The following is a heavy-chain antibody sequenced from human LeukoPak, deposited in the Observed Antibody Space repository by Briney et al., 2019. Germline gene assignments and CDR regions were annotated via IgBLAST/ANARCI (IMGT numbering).Heavy chain of an antibody. V-gene: IGHV3-53*01. J-gene: IGHJ4*02. CDR2: IFSTDKT. Sequence: GGSLRLTCAASGITVSTNYMNWVRQAPGKGLEWVSVIFSTDKTNYADSVQGRFTISRDPSKNTVYLQMNSLRGEDTAVYYCARPFRSGSPLDYWGQGTLVTVSS. D-gene: IGHD3-10*01. CDR3: ARPFRSGSPLDY. CDR1: GITVSTNY.